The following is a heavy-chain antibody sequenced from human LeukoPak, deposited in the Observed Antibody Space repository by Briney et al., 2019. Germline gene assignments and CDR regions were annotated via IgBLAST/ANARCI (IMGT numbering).Heavy chain of an antibody. J-gene: IGHJ4*02. CDR2: IKGDGDIE. D-gene: IGHD1-26*01. CDR3: ARDRIVGDTGGGDY. V-gene: IGHV3-7*01. Sequence: PLGPLRLSRAAPGFTLRSYLMSWIREAPGEGLGWGSNIKGDGDIENTVHSVRGRFSIFRDNAKDELYLQMNSLRVDDTAIYYCARDRIVGDTGGGDYWGQGTLVTVSS. CDR1: GFTLRSYL.